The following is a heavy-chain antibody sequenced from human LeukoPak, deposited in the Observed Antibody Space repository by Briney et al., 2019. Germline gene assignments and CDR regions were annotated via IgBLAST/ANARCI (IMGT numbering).Heavy chain of an antibody. V-gene: IGHV1-18*01. CDR3: ARDNERWLQFDAFDI. Sequence: ASVKVSCKASGYTFTSYGISRVRQAPGQGLEWMGWISAYNGNTNYAQKLRGRVTMTTDTSTSTAYMKLRSLRSDDTAVYYCARDNERWLQFDAFDIWGQGTMVTVSS. J-gene: IGHJ3*02. CDR1: GYTFTSYG. D-gene: IGHD5-24*01. CDR2: ISAYNGNT.